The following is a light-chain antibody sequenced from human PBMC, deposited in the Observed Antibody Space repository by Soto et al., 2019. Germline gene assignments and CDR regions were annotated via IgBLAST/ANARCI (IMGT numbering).Light chain of an antibody. Sequence: QSALTQPASVSGSPGQSITISCTGTSSDVGGYNYVSWYQQHPGKAPKLMIYDVSNRPSGVSNRFSGSKSGNTASLTISGLQAEDEADYYRSSYTSSSTPRVFGGGTQLTVL. CDR1: SSDVGGYNY. CDR2: DVS. CDR3: SSYTSSSTPRV. V-gene: IGLV2-14*01. J-gene: IGLJ2*01.